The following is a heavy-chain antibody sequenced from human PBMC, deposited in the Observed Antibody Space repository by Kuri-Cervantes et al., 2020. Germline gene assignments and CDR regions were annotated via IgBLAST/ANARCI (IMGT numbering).Heavy chain of an antibody. CDR2: ISYDGSHK. CDR1: GFTFSSNA. Sequence: GESLKISCAATGFTFSSNAMHWVRQAPGKGLEWVAVISYDGSHKHHADSVKDRFTISRDNSKNTLYLQMNSLRAEDTAVYYCARDQVDIVATIYYYYYYGMDVWGQGTTVTVSS. CDR3: ARDQVDIVATIYYYYYYGMDV. V-gene: IGHV3-30*03. J-gene: IGHJ6*02. D-gene: IGHD5-12*01.